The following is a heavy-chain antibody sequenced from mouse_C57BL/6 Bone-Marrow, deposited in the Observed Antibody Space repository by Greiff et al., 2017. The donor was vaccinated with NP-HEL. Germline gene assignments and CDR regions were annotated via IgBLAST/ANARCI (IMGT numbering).Heavy chain of an antibody. CDR2: ISSGSSTT. J-gene: IGHJ1*03. CDR1: GFTFSDYG. V-gene: IGHV5-17*01. Sequence: EVQLVESGGGLVKPGGSLKLSCAASGFTFSDYGMHWVRQAPEKGLEWVAYISSGSSTTYYADTVKGRFTISRANAKNTLFLQMTSLKSEDTAMYYCASEYYGSSHWYFDVWGTGTTVTVSS. CDR3: ASEYYGSSHWYFDV. D-gene: IGHD1-1*01.